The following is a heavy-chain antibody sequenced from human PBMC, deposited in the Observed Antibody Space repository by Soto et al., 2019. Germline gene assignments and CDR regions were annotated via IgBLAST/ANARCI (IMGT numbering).Heavy chain of an antibody. D-gene: IGHD6-6*01. CDR1: GFTFSSYG. CDR3: ARGSIAANDAFDI. CDR2: IWYDGSNK. V-gene: IGHV3-33*08. J-gene: IGHJ3*02. Sequence: GGSLRLSCAASGFTFSSYGMHWVRQAPGKGLEWVAVIWYDGSNKYYADSVKGRFTISRDNSKNTLYLQMNSLRAEDTAVYYCARGSIAANDAFDIWGQGTMVTVSS.